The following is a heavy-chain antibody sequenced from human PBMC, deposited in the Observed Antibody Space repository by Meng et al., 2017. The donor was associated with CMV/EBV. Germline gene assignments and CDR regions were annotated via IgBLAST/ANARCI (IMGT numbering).Heavy chain of an antibody. CDR2: IKQDGSEK. D-gene: IGHD2-2*01. Sequence: LSLTCAASGFTFSSYWMSWVRQAPGKGLEWVANIKQDGSEKYYVDSVKGRFTISRDNAKNSLYLQMNSLRAEDTAVYYCARADIVVVPAAREVYYYYGMDVWGQGTTVTVSS. V-gene: IGHV3-7*01. J-gene: IGHJ6*02. CDR3: ARADIVVVPAAREVYYYYGMDV. CDR1: GFTFSSYW.